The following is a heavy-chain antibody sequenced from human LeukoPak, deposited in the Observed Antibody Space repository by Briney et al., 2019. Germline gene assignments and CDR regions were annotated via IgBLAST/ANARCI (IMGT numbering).Heavy chain of an antibody. CDR2: IYTSGST. CDR3: ARGYLGGYSYGRNNWFDP. J-gene: IGHJ5*02. Sequence: SETLSLTCTVSGGSISSGSYYWSWIRQPAGKGLEWIGRIYTSGSTNYNPSLKSRVTISVDTSKNQFSLKLSSVTAADTAVYYCARGYLGGYSYGRNNWFDPWGQGTLVTVSS. V-gene: IGHV4-61*02. CDR1: GGSISSGSYY. D-gene: IGHD5-18*01.